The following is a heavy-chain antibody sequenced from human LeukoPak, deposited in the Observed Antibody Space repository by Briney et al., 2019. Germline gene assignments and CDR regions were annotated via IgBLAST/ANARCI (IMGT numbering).Heavy chain of an antibody. V-gene: IGHV4-59*01. J-gene: IGHJ4*02. CDR1: GGSISTYY. Sequence: SETLSLTCTVSGGSISTYYWSWIRQPPGKGLEWIGYIYYSGSTNYNPSLKSRVTISVDTSKNQFSLKLSSVTAADTAVYYCASQRRWSQGTLVTVSS. CDR3: ASQRR. CDR2: IYYSGST.